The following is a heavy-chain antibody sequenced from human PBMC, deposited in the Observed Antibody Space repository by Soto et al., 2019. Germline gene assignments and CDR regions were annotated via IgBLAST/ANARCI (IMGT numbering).Heavy chain of an antibody. CDR3: ARDPLWGTAMVLWYFDL. CDR2: IRSSDGST. CDR1: GFSISDYA. J-gene: IGHJ2*01. D-gene: IGHD5-18*01. Sequence: PGGSLRLSCAASGFSISDYAMSWVRQAPGKGLEWVSTIRSSDGSTYYRDSVKGRFTISRDNSKNTLYLQMDSLRAEDTAVYYCARDPLWGTAMVLWYFDLWGRGTLVTVSS. V-gene: IGHV3-23*01.